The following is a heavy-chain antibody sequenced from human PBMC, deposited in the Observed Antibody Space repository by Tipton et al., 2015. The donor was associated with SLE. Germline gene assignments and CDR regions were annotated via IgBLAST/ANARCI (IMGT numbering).Heavy chain of an antibody. J-gene: IGHJ4*02. CDR2: IYYSGST. V-gene: IGHV4-59*11. CDR3: AREGGSSGWYEVDY. CDR1: GGSISSHY. D-gene: IGHD6-19*01. Sequence: TLSLTCTVSGGSISSHYWSWIRQPPGKGLEWIGYIYYSGSTNYKPSLESRVTISIDTSKNQFSLKLSSVTAADTAVYYCAREGGSSGWYEVDYWGQGTLVAVSS.